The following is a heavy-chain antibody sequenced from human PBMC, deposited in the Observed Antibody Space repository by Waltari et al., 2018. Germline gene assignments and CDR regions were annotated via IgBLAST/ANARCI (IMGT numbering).Heavy chain of an antibody. CDR3: TRDRGDYGSKLPLDY. CDR1: GFTFSDYY. CDR2: IRSKVYGGTA. J-gene: IGHJ4*02. V-gene: IGHV3-49*04. D-gene: IGHD4-17*01. Sequence: EVQLVESGGGLVQPGGSLRVSCAASGFTFSDYYMYWVRQAPGKGLEWVGFIRSKVYGGTAEYSASVKGRFTISRDDPKSIAYLQMSSRKTEDTAVYYCTRDRGDYGSKLPLDYWGQGVLVTVSS.